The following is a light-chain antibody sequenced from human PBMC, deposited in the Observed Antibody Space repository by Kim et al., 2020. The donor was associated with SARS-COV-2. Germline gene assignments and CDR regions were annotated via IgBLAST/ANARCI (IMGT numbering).Light chain of an antibody. Sequence: GPRVTITCHGSSSNIGAGYDVHWYQQLPGTAPKLLIYGNSNRPSGVPDRFSGSKSGTSASLAITGLQAEDEADYYCQSYDSSLSALFGGGTQLTVL. CDR1: SSNIGAGYD. CDR2: GNS. V-gene: IGLV1-40*01. J-gene: IGLJ2*01. CDR3: QSYDSSLSAL.